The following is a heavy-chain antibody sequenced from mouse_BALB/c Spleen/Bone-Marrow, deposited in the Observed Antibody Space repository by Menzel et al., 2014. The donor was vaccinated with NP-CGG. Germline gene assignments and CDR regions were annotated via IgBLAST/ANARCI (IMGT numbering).Heavy chain of an antibody. CDR1: GFTFXSYG. D-gene: IGHD2-4*01. V-gene: IGHV5-6*01. J-gene: IGHJ4*01. Sequence: EVQVVESGGDLVKPGGSLKLSCAASGFTFXSYGMSWVRQTPDKRLEWVATISSGGSYTYYPDSVKGRFTISRDNAENTLYLQMSSLKSEDTAMYYCARDTMITYYYAMDYWGQGASVTVSS. CDR3: ARDTMITYYYAMDY. CDR2: ISSGGSYT.